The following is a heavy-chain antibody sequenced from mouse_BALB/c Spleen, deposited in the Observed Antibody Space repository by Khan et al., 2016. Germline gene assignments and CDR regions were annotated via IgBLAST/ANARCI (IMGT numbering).Heavy chain of an antibody. Sequence: EVKLLESGPGLVKPSQSLTLTCTVTGYSITSGYGWNWNRQFPGNKLELIGYIRYSGSTNYNPTFKSRTSITRDTSKNKFFLQLNSVTTEDTATYYCARTARIEYWGQGTTLTVSS. J-gene: IGHJ2*01. V-gene: IGHV3-1*02. CDR1: GYSITSGYG. CDR3: ARTARIEY. CDR2: IRYSGST. D-gene: IGHD1-2*01.